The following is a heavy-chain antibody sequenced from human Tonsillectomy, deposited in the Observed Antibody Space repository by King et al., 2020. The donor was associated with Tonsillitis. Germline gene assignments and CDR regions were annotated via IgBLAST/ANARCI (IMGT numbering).Heavy chain of an antibody. CDR1: GFIFSSYA. V-gene: IGHV3-23*04. D-gene: IGHD3-10*01. Sequence: VQLVESGGGLVQPGGSLRLSCAASGFIFSSYAMTWVRQAPGKGLEWVSGITGSGGSTYYADSVKGRFTISRDNSKNTLYLQMNSLRAEDTAVYYCAKTRFGEFDYWGQGTLVTVSS. J-gene: IGHJ4*02. CDR3: AKTRFGEFDY. CDR2: ITGSGGST.